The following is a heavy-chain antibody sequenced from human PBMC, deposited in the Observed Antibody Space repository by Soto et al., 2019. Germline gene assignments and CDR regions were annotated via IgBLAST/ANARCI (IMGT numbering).Heavy chain of an antibody. Sequence: TSETLSLTCAISGGSFSGYYWNWIRQPPRKGLELIGEINHSGSTNYNPSLKSRVTISVDTSKNQFSLKLSSVTAADTAVYYCARHIVVVPAAHNWFDPWGQGTLVTVSS. D-gene: IGHD2-2*01. CDR2: INHSGST. CDR1: GGSFSGYY. V-gene: IGHV4-34*01. CDR3: ARHIVVVPAAHNWFDP. J-gene: IGHJ5*02.